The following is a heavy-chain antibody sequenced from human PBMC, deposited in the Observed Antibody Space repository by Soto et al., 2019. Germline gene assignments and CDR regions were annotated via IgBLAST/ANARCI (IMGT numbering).Heavy chain of an antibody. Sequence: GGSLRLSCVGSGFTVSAYEIHWVRQAPGKGLDWVAVISSGGRHQFYTDSVRGRFTISRDDSKNTVYLQMNNLTPQDAAIYYCAKDAVPGPPDYFDFWGQGTLVTVSS. CDR3: AKDAVPGPPDYFDF. D-gene: IGHD6-19*01. CDR2: ISSGGRHQ. J-gene: IGHJ4*02. V-gene: IGHV3-30*04. CDR1: GFTVSAYE.